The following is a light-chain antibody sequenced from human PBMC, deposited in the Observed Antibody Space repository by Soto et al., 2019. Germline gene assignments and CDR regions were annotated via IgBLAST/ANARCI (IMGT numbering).Light chain of an antibody. V-gene: IGKV1-39*01. CDR3: QQSYNAPRT. Sequence: DIQMTQSPYCLSASVGDRVTITCRASQSISNYLNWYQQKPGKAPRLLIHAASSLQSGVPSRFSGSGSGTDFTLTISSLQPEDFAIYYCQQSYNAPRTFGPGTKVDIK. J-gene: IGKJ1*01. CDR1: QSISNY. CDR2: AAS.